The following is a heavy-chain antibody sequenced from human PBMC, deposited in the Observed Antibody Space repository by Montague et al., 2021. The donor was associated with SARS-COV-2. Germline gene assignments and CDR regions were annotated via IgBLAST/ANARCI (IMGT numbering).Heavy chain of an antibody. Sequence: CAISEDSVVRNGLAWNWFRQSPSRRLELLGRTFYRSEWNYHYADXVKSRITIDPDTSKNQVSLQLRSVTPEDTAVYFCARVRHLGRGMDVWGQGTTVTVSS. CDR2: TFYRSEWNY. CDR1: EDSVVRNGLA. J-gene: IGHJ6*02. D-gene: IGHD7-27*01. V-gene: IGHV6-1*01. CDR3: ARVRHLGRGMDV.